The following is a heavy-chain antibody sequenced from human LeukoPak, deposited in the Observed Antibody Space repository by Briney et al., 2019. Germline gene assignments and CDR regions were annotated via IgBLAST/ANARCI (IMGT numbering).Heavy chain of an antibody. V-gene: IGHV4-59*01. CDR2: IYYSGST. D-gene: IGHD2-2*02. J-gene: IGHJ3*02. CDR3: ARVKGCSSTSCYIRGDNDAFDI. CDR1: GGSISSYY. Sequence: SSQTLSLTCTVSGGSISSYYWSWIRQPPGKGLEWIGYIYYSGSTNYNPSLKSRVTISVDTSKNQFSLKLSSVTAADTAVYYCARVKGCSSTSCYIRGDNDAFDIWGQGTMVTVSS.